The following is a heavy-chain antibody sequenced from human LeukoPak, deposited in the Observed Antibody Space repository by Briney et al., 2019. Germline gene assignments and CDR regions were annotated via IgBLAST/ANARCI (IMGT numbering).Heavy chain of an antibody. CDR3: ARFDYWSGFYPLDH. J-gene: IGHJ4*02. V-gene: IGHV3-30*02. Sequence: PGGSLRLSCAASGFTFSLYGMQWVRQASGKGLQWVAFIRYDASNEYYVDSVKGRFTISRDNSENTLYLQMNSLRTEDTAVYYCARFDYWSGFYPLDHWGQGTLVTVSS. D-gene: IGHD3-3*01. CDR1: GFTFSLYG. CDR2: IRYDASNE.